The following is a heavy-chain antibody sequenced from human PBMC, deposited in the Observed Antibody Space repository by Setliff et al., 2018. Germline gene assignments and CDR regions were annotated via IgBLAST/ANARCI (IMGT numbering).Heavy chain of an antibody. D-gene: IGHD3-22*01. V-gene: IGHV4-38-2*02. CDR3: ARGPPEYYYDSSGYTTLDY. Sequence: SETLSLTCTVSGGSISSHYWSWIRQPPGKGLEWIGSIYHSGSTYYNPSLKSRVTRSVDTSKNQFSLKLSSVTAADTAVYYCARGPPEYYYDSSGYTTLDYWGQGTLVTVSS. CDR2: IYHSGST. J-gene: IGHJ4*02. CDR1: GGSISSHY.